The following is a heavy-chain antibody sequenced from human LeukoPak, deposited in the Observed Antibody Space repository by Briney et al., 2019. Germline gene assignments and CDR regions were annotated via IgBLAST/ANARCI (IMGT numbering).Heavy chain of an antibody. CDR3: ARGLDYYGAGDY. Sequence: PSETLSLTCAVYGGSFSGYYWSWIRQPPGKGLEWIGEINHSGSTNYNPSLKSRATISVDTSKNQFSLKLSSVTAADTAVYYCARGLDYYGAGDYWGQGTLVTVSS. V-gene: IGHV4-34*01. D-gene: IGHD3-10*01. CDR1: GGSFSGYY. CDR2: INHSGST. J-gene: IGHJ4*02.